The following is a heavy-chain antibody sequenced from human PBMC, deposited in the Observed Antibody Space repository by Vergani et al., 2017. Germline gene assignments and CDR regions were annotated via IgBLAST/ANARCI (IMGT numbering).Heavy chain of an antibody. CDR2: IIPILGIA. V-gene: IGHV1-69*08. D-gene: IGHD1-26*01. CDR3: ARDRGWELLDDDAFDI. Sequence: QVQLVQSGAEVKKPGSSVKVSCKASGGTFSSYTISWVRQAPGQGLEWMGRIIPILGIANYAQKFQGRVTITADKSTSTAYMELSSLRSEDTAVYYCARDRGWELLDDDAFDIWGQGTMVTVSS. CDR1: GGTFSSYT. J-gene: IGHJ3*02.